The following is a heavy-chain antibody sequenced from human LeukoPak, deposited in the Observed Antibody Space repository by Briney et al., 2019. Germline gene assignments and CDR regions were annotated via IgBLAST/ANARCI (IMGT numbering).Heavy chain of an antibody. Sequence: SETLSLTCTVSGGSISSSSYYWGWIRQPPGKGLEWIGSIYYSGSTYYNPSLKSRVTISVDTSKNQFSLKLSSVTAADTAVYYCARFLVVRGWFDPWGQGTLVTVSS. CDR1: GGSISSSSYY. J-gene: IGHJ5*02. CDR3: ARFLVVRGWFDP. D-gene: IGHD3-10*01. CDR2: IYYSGST. V-gene: IGHV4-39*01.